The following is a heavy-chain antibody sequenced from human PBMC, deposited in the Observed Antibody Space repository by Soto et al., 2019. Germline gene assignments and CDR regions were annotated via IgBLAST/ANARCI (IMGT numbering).Heavy chain of an antibody. CDR2: ISAHNGNT. CDR3: XXXXYGDY. J-gene: IGHJ4*02. Sequence: QVHLVQSGAEVKKPGASVKVSCKGSGYIFTTYGITWVRQAPGQGLEWMGWISAHNGNTNYAQKLQGRVTVTRDTXXXXXXXXXXXXXXXXXXXXXXXXXXYGDYWGQGALVTVSS. D-gene: IGHD4-17*01. V-gene: IGHV1-18*01. CDR1: GYIFTTYG.